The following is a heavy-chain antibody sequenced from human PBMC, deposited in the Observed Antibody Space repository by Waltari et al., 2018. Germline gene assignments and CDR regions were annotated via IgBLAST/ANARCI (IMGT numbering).Heavy chain of an antibody. J-gene: IGHJ5*02. V-gene: IGHV4-39*01. Sequence: QLQLQESGPGLVKPSETLSLTCTVSGGSISSSSYYWGWIRQPPGKGLEWIGSIYYSGSTYYNPSLKIRVTISVDTSKNQFSLKLSSVTAADTAVYYCARRGYCTNGVCYGWFDPWGQGTLVTVSS. CDR2: IYYSGST. CDR3: ARRGYCTNGVCYGWFDP. D-gene: IGHD2-8*01. CDR1: GGSISSSSYY.